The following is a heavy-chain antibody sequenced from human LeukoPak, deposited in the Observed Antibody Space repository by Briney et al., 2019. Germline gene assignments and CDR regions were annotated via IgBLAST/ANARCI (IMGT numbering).Heavy chain of an antibody. CDR3: ASANYYDRSGYSPDAFDI. CDR2: IKQEGSEK. V-gene: IGHV3-7*01. CDR1: GFTFSSYW. J-gene: IGHJ3*02. Sequence: PGGSLRHSCAASGFTFSSYWKSWVRQAPGKGLEWVANIKQEGSEKYTVDTVKGRFTISRDNAKNSLYMQMNSLRAEDTAVYYCASANYYDRSGYSPDAFDIWGQGTMVTVSS. D-gene: IGHD3-22*01.